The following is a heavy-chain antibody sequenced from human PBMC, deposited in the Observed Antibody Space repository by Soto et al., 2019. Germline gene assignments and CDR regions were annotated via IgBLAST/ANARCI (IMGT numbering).Heavy chain of an antibody. CDR2: ISTGAINI. CDR1: GLTFNEYY. Sequence: PGGSLRLSCVVSGLTFNEYYMSLIRQTPGKGLEWIAYISTGAINIYYADSVKGRFTISRDNAKNSLYLEMKKLRGDDKGVYYCAGMTIGKLYFDHWGQGTVVTVSS. J-gene: IGHJ4*02. D-gene: IGHD3-10*01. V-gene: IGHV3-11*01. CDR3: AGMTIGKLYFDH.